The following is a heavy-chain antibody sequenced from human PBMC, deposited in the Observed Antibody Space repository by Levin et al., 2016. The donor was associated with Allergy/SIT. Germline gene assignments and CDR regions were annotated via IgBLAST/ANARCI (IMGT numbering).Heavy chain of an antibody. J-gene: IGHJ3*01. D-gene: IGHD6-19*01. CDR3: ARGHSSGWTYDAFDL. Sequence: GGSLRLSCAASEFTFNTYWMHWVRQTPGKGLVWVSRITSDGSSTIYADSVKGRFTISRDNAKNTLYLQMNSLTGEDTAVYYCARGHSSGWTYDAFDLWGHGTMVTVSS. CDR1: EFTFNTYW. V-gene: IGHV3-74*01. CDR2: ITSDGSST.